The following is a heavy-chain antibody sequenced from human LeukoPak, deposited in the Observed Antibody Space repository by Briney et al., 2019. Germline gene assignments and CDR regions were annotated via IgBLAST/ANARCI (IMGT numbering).Heavy chain of an antibody. J-gene: IGHJ5*02. V-gene: IGHV2-5*01. CDR2: IYWNDDK. Sequence: ESGPTLVNPTQTLTLTCTFSGFSLSTSGVGVGLIRQPPGKALEWLALIYWNDDKRYSPSLKSRLTITKDTSKNQVVLTMTNMDPVDTATYYCARTSNYDFWSGRAFDPWGQGTLVTVPP. D-gene: IGHD3-3*01. CDR3: ARTSNYDFWSGRAFDP. CDR1: GFSLSTSGVG.